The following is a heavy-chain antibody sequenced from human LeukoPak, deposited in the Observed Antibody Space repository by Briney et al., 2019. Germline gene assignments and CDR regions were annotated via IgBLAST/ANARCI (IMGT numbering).Heavy chain of an antibody. CDR3: ASQGSGGSYSQIDY. CDR2: IYYSGST. D-gene: IGHD2-15*01. CDR1: GGSLSSYY. J-gene: IGHJ4*02. Sequence: SETLSLTCTVSGGSLSSYYWSWIRQPPGKGLEWIGYIYYSGSTNYNPSLKSRVTISVGTSKNQFSLKLSSVTAADTAVYYCASQGSGGSYSQIDYWGQGTLVTVSS. V-gene: IGHV4-59*01.